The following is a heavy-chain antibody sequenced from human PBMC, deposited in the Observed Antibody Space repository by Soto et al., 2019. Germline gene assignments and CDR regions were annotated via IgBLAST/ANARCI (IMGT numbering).Heavy chain of an antibody. CDR1: GGSISSSNW. CDR3: ARVRGSYDYGMDV. J-gene: IGHJ6*02. CDR2: IYHSGST. V-gene: IGHV4-4*02. D-gene: IGHD3-16*01. Sequence: QVQLQESGPGLVKPSGTLSLTCAVSGGSISSSNWWSWVRQPPGKGLEWIGEIYHSGSTNYNPSLKSRVTIPVDKSKTQFSLTLSSVTAADTAVYYCARVRGSYDYGMDVWGQGTTVTVSS.